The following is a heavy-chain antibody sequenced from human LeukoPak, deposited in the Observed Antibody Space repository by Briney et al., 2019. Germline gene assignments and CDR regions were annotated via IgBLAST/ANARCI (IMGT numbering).Heavy chain of an antibody. CDR2: IKQDGSKK. V-gene: IGHV3-7*01. CDR3: ARIKMCWPFDP. CDR1: GFTFSSYW. D-gene: IGHD5-24*01. Sequence: GGSLRLSCAASGFTFSSYWMSWVRQAPGKGLEWVANIKQDGSKKYYADSVKGRFTISRDNAKNSLYLQMNSLRAEDTAVYYCARIKMCWPFDPWGQGTLVTVST. J-gene: IGHJ5*02.